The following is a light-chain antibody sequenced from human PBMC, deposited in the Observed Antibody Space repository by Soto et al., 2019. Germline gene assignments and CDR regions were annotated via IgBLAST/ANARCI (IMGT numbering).Light chain of an antibody. CDR2: DVT. Sequence: QSALTQPASVSGSPGQSLTISCTGTSRDVGNSNLVSWFQQHPGKAPKRIIYDVTNRPSGVSDRFSGSKSGYTASLTISGLQAEDEADYYCNSYTSSSTWVFGGGTQLTVL. J-gene: IGLJ3*02. CDR3: NSYTSSSTWV. V-gene: IGLV2-14*01. CDR1: SRDVGNSNL.